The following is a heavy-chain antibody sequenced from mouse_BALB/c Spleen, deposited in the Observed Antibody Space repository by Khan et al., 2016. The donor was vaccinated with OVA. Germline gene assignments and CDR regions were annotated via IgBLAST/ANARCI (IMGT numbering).Heavy chain of an antibody. D-gene: IGHD2-10*01. CDR1: GFSLTNYG. Sequence: QVQLEESGPGLVAPSQSLSITCTISGFSLTNYGVHWVRQPPGKGLEWLVVIWSDGSTTYNSALKSRLTICKDNSKSQVFLKMNSLQTDDTAMYFCARQPYYHYNIMDYWGQGTSVTVSS. V-gene: IGHV2-6-1*01. CDR2: IWSDGST. J-gene: IGHJ4*01. CDR3: ARQPYYHYNIMDY.